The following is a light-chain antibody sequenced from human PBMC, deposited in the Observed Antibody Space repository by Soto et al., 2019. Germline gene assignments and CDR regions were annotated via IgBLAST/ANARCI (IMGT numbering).Light chain of an antibody. Sequence: EIVLTQSPGTLSLSPGERATLSCRASQSVSSSYLAWYQQKPGQAPRLLIYGASSRATGIPDRFSGSGSGTDFTLTISRLEPEDFAVYYCQQRGVWPLTFGGGTKVEIK. V-gene: IGKV3D-20*02. J-gene: IGKJ4*01. CDR1: QSVSSSY. CDR3: QQRGVWPLT. CDR2: GAS.